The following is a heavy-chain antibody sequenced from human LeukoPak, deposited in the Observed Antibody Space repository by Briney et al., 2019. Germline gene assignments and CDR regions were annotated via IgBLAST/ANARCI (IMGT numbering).Heavy chain of an antibody. D-gene: IGHD6-13*01. J-gene: IGHJ4*02. CDR1: GGSISSGSYY. CDR2: IYTSGST. V-gene: IGHV4-61*02. Sequence: PSETLSLTCTVSGGSISSGSYYWSWIRQPAGTGLEWIGRIYTSGSTNYNPSLKSRVTISVDTSKTPFSLKLTSVTAEDTAVYYCARGSAEFDYWGQGTLVTVSS. CDR3: ARGSAEFDY.